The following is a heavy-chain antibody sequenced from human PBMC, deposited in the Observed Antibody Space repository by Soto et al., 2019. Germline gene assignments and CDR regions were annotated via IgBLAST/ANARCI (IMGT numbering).Heavy chain of an antibody. Sequence: QVQLQQWGAGLLKPSETLSLTCGVYGGSFSDYYWSWIRQPPGKGLEWIGVINHGGSTNYNPSLKSRVTISVAQPKNQFSLKLSSVNAADTAVYYCARRGTAPYSYYGMDVWGQGTTVTVSS. J-gene: IGHJ6*02. D-gene: IGHD5-18*01. CDR2: INHGGST. CDR1: GGSFSDYY. V-gene: IGHV4-34*01. CDR3: ARRGTAPYSYYGMDV.